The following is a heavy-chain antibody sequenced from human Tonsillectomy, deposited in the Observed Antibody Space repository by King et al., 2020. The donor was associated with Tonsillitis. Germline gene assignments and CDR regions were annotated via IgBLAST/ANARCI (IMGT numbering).Heavy chain of an antibody. CDR1: GFTFSDYY. Sequence: VQLVESGGGLVKPGGSLRLSCAASGFTFSDYYMSWIRQAPGKGLEWVSYISSSGSTIYYADSVKGRFTISRENAKNSLYLQMNSLRAEDTAVYYCARDAGGSVTTYYYYYYGMDVWGQGTTVTVSS. J-gene: IGHJ6*02. V-gene: IGHV3-11*01. CDR3: ARDAGGSVTTYYYYYYGMDV. D-gene: IGHD3-10*01. CDR2: ISSSGSTI.